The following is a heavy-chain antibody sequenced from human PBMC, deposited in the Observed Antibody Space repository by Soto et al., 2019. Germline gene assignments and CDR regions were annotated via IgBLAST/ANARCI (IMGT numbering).Heavy chain of an antibody. J-gene: IGHJ4*02. CDR1: GLTLNTYG. CDR3: AKSYSSNWYDYFEH. CDR2: ISGSGDST. Sequence: GGSLRLSCAASGLTLNTYGMHWVRQAPGKGLEWVSAISGSGDSTYYVDSVKGRFIISRDTSKNTLYLQMNSLRAEDTALYYCAKSYSSNWYDYFEHWGQGTLVTVSS. V-gene: IGHV3-23*01. D-gene: IGHD6-13*01.